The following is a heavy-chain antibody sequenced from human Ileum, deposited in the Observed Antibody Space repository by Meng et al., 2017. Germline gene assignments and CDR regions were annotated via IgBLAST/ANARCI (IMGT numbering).Heavy chain of an antibody. CDR2: VFHSGDT. CDR1: GASISSSNW. CDR3: VRIDYGGDGIEIYNFDY. V-gene: IGHV4-4*02. D-gene: IGHD4-23*01. Sequence: QVAVRESGPGLVAPSGTLSLTCAVSGASISSSNWWSWVRQPPGKGLEWIGEVFHSGDTNYNPSLKSRVSMSVDKSKNQFSLKLTSVTAADTAVYYCVRIDYGGDGIEIYNFDYWGLGTLVTVSS. J-gene: IGHJ4*02.